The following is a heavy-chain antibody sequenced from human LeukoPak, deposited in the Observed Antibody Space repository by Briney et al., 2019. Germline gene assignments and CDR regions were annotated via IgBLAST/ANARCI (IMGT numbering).Heavy chain of an antibody. CDR1: GGSISSGSYY. CDR2: IYYSGST. Sequence: SETLSLTCTVSGGSISSGSYYWGWIRQPPGKGLEWIGSIYYSGSTYYNPSLKSRVTISVDTSKNQFSLKLSSVTAADTAVYYCARLRSAAAGPRSFDYWGQGTLVTVSS. D-gene: IGHD6-13*01. V-gene: IGHV4-39*07. CDR3: ARLRSAAAGPRSFDY. J-gene: IGHJ4*02.